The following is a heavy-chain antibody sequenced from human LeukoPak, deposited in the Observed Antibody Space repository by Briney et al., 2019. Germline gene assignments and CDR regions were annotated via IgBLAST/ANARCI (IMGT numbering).Heavy chain of an antibody. Sequence: AGGSLRLSCAASGFNFEDYGMSWVRQAPGKGLEWVSGINWYGGSTGYADSVKGRFTISRDNAKNSLYLQMNSLRAEDTALYYCARGVGVRYFDMYYFDYWGQGTLVTVSS. D-gene: IGHD3-9*01. CDR2: INWYGGST. V-gene: IGHV3-20*04. CDR3: ARGVGVRYFDMYYFDY. J-gene: IGHJ4*02. CDR1: GFNFEDYG.